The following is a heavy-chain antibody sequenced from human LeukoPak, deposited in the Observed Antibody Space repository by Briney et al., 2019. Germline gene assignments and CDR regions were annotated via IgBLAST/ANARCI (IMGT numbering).Heavy chain of an antibody. CDR3: ARGPGMGYCSSTSCPTDY. CDR1: GGSISSYY. D-gene: IGHD2-2*01. CDR2: IYYSGST. Sequence: SETLSLTRTVSGGSISSYYWSWIRQPPGKGLEWIGYIYYSGSTNYNPSLKSRVTISVDTSKNQFSLKLSSVTAADAAVYYCARGPGMGYCSSTSCPTDYWGQGTLVTVSS. J-gene: IGHJ4*02. V-gene: IGHV4-59*01.